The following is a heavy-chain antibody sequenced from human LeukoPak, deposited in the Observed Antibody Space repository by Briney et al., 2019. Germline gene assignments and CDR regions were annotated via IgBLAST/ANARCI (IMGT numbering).Heavy chain of an antibody. J-gene: IGHJ2*01. CDR1: GGSISSGGYY. Sequence: SETLSLTCTVSGGSISSGGYYWSWIRQHPVKGLEWIGYIYYSGSTYYNPSLKSRVTRSVDTSKHQFSLKLSSVTAADTAVYYCARQSYGYSSSWYAHRWYFDLWGRGTLVTVSS. CDR3: ARQSYGYSSSWYAHRWYFDL. CDR2: IYYSGST. D-gene: IGHD6-13*01. V-gene: IGHV4-31*03.